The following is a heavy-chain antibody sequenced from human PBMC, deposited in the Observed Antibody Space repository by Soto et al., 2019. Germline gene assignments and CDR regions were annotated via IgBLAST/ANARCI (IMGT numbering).Heavy chain of an antibody. D-gene: IGHD6-13*01. J-gene: IGHJ5*02. CDR1: GYTFTSYG. CDR2: ISAYNGNT. V-gene: IGHV1-18*01. CDR3: AREIPVYSSSRWGGRYSSRGVWFDP. Sequence: QVQLVQSGAEVKKPGASVKVSCKASGYTFTSYGISWVRQAPGQGLEWMGWISAYNGNTNYAQKLQGRVTTTTDTTTSTACMGLRSLGSDDTAVYYCAREIPVYSSSRWGGRYSSRGVWFDPWGQGTLFTVAS.